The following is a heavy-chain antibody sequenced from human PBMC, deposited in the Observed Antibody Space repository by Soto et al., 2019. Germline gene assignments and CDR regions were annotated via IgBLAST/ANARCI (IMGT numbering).Heavy chain of an antibody. D-gene: IGHD3-16*01. CDR1: GGTFSSYT. V-gene: IGHV1-69*02. J-gene: IGHJ4*02. Sequence: QVQLVQSGAEVKKPGSSVKVSCKASGGTFSSYTISWVRQAPGQGLEWMGRIIPSLCIANYAQKFPGRVTISADKSPGTAYRELLSLRSEDTAMYYCAKGAYDYIWGSYEDYWGQGTLVTVSS. CDR3: AKGAYDYIWGSYEDY. CDR2: IIPSLCIA.